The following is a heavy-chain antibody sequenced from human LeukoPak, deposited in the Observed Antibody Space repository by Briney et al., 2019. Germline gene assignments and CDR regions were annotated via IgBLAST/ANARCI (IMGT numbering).Heavy chain of an antibody. V-gene: IGHV3-7*01. CDR2: IKQDGSEK. CDR3: AREATAGTSSVFDY. Sequence: GGSLRLSCAGSGFTVSSYWMTWVRQAPGKGLEWVANIKQDGSEKYYVDSVKGRFTISRDNAKNSLYLQMNSLRAADTAVYYCAREATAGTSSVFDYWGQGTLVTVSS. CDR1: GFTVSSYW. D-gene: IGHD6-13*01. J-gene: IGHJ4*02.